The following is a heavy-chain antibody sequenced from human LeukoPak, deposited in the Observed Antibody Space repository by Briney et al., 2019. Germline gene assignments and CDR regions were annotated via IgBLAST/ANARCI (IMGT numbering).Heavy chain of an antibody. CDR3: ARDLEPRGPSLSFGVVTPPSV. D-gene: IGHD3-3*01. CDR1: GYTFTGYY. Sequence: GASVKVSCKASGYTFTGYYMHWVRQAPGQGLEWMGWTNPNSGGTNYAQKFQGRVTMTRDTSISTAYMELSRLRSDDTAVYYCARDLEPRGPSLSFGVVTPPSVWGQGTLVTVSS. J-gene: IGHJ4*02. V-gene: IGHV1-2*02. CDR2: TNPNSGGT.